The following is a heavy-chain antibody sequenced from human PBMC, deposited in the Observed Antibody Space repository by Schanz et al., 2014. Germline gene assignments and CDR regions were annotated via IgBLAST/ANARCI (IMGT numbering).Heavy chain of an antibody. Sequence: QVQLVQSGAEVKKPGASVKVSCEASGYTFTSYYMHWVRQAPGQGLEWMGIINPSGGSTNYAQKFQGRVTMTADNSTSTVYMEVSGLRSEDTAVYYCAKVDRTRYYAMDVWGQGTTVTVSS. V-gene: IGHV1-46*01. CDR2: INPSGGST. J-gene: IGHJ6*02. CDR1: GYTFTSYY. D-gene: IGHD3-9*01. CDR3: AKVDRTRYYAMDV.